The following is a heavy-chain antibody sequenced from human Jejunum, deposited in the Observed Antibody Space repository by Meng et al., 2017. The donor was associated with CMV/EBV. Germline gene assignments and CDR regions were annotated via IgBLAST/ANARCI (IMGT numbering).Heavy chain of an antibody. CDR1: GYTLSSYS. CDR2: INPSGGST. Sequence: CKASGYTLSSYSMHWVRQAPGQGLEWMGIINPSGGSTTYYAQKFQGRVSMTRDMSTSTVYMELSSLRSEDTAVYYCARDITNWFDPWGQGTLVTVSS. CDR3: ARDITNWFDP. D-gene: IGHD1-14*01. V-gene: IGHV1-46*01. J-gene: IGHJ5*02.